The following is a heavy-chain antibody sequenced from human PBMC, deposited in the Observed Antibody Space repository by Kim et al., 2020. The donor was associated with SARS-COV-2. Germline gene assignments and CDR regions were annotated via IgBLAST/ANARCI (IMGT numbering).Heavy chain of an antibody. D-gene: IGHD3-10*01. CDR1: GYSFTSYW. CDR3: ARQIPPLWFGSKGGGTDAFDI. V-gene: IGHV5-51*01. CDR2: IYPGDSDT. J-gene: IGHJ3*02. Sequence: GESLKISCKGSGYSFTSYWIGWVRQMPGKGLEWMGIIYPGDSDTRYSPSFQGQVTISADKSISTAYLQWSSLKASDTAMYYCARQIPPLWFGSKGGGTDAFDIWGQGTMVTVSS.